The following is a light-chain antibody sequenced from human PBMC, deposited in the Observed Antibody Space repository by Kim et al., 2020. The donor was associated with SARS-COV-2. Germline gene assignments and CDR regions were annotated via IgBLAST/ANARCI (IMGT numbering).Light chain of an antibody. CDR3: VKALQTPA. Sequence: DIVMTQSPLSLPVTPGEPASISCRSSQSLLHSNGYNYLDWYLQKPGQSPQLLIYLGSNRASGVPDRFSGSGSGTVFTLKISRVEADTVGVYYCVKALQTPAFGRGTQLEIK. V-gene: IGKV2-28*01. CDR1: QSLLHSNGYNY. CDR2: LGS. J-gene: IGKJ5*01.